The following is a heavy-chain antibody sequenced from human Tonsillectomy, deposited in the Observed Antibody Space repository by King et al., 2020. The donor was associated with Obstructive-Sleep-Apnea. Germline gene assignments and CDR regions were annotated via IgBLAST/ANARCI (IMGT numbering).Heavy chain of an antibody. CDR3: ARVFPGADCFDY. Sequence: VQLQESGPGLVKPSGTLSLTCAVSGGSISNSNWWCWVRQPPGKGLEWIGEIYHSGCTNYNPSLKSRVTISVDKSKNQFSLKLSSVTAADTALYYCARVFPGADCFDYWGQGTLVTVSS. CDR1: GGSISNSNW. D-gene: IGHD4/OR15-4a*01. J-gene: IGHJ4*02. V-gene: IGHV4-4*02. CDR2: IYHSGCT.